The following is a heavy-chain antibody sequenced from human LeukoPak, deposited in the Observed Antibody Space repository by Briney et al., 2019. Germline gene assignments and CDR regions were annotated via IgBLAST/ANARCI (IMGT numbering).Heavy chain of an antibody. CDR2: IRGDGIGR. CDR1: GFAFKTYA. Sequence: GGSLRLSCAASGFAFKTYAMNWVRRAPGKGLEWVSAIRGDGIGRHYADSVKGRFTISRDNAKNSLFLQMNSLRVEDTAVYYCAGGGRGYSGSYFSTYWGQGTLVTVSS. CDR3: AGGGRGYSGSYFSTY. V-gene: IGHV3-23*01. D-gene: IGHD1-26*01. J-gene: IGHJ4*02.